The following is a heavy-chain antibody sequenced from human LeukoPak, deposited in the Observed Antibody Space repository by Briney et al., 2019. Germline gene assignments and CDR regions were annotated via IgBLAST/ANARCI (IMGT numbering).Heavy chain of an antibody. V-gene: IGHV4-4*07. CDR2: INTSGST. Sequence: SESLSLTCTVSGDSISRYYWSWIRQPAGKGLEWLGRINTSGSTNYNPSLKSRVTMSVDTSKNQFSLKLSSVTAADTSVYYCATEALRGYYFDHWGQGTLVTVSS. D-gene: IGHD3-10*01. J-gene: IGHJ4*02. CDR3: ATEALRGYYFDH. CDR1: GDSISRYY.